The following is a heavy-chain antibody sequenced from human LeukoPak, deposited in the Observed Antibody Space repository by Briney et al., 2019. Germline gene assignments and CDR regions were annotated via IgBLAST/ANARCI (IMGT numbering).Heavy chain of an antibody. D-gene: IGHD2-15*01. CDR3: ARDYRPLIYCSSGSCYLGGFDY. J-gene: IGHJ4*02. Sequence: GGSLRLSCAASGFTFSTYTMHWVRQAPGKGLEWVAVISYDGSNKYYADSVKGRFSISRDNSKNTLYLQMNSLRAEDTSMYYCARDYRPLIYCSSGSCYLGGFDYWGQGTLVTASS. CDR1: GFTFSTYT. CDR2: ISYDGSNK. V-gene: IGHV3-30*04.